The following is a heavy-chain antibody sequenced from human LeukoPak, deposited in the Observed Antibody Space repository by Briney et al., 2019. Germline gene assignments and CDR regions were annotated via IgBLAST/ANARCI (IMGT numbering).Heavy chain of an antibody. CDR1: GFTFSSYS. CDR2: ISSSSSYI. V-gene: IGHV3-21*01. Sequence: GGSLRLSCAASGFTFSSYSMNWVRQAPGKGLEWVSSISSSSSYIYYADSVKGRFTISRDNAKNSLYLQMNSLRAEDTVVYYCARAVYYDSSGPYYWGQGTLVTVSS. CDR3: ARAVYYDSSGPYY. D-gene: IGHD3-22*01. J-gene: IGHJ4*02.